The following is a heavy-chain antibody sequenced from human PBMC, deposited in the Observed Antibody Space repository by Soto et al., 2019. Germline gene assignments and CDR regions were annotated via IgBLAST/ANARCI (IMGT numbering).Heavy chain of an antibody. Sequence: QVQLVESGGGVVQPGRSLRLSCAASGFTFSSYAMHWVRQAPGKGLEWVAVISYDGSNKYYADSVKGRFTISRDNSKNTRYLQMNSLRAEDTAVYYCARPQGGYSSSWSYYYYYYGMDVWGQGTTVTVSS. CDR2: ISYDGSNK. CDR1: GFTFSSYA. CDR3: ARPQGGYSSSWSYYYYYYGMDV. J-gene: IGHJ6*02. D-gene: IGHD6-13*01. V-gene: IGHV3-30-3*01.